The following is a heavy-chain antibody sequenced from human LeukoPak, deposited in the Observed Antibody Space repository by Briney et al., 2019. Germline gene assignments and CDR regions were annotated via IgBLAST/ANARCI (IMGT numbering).Heavy chain of an antibody. V-gene: IGHV1-69*01. CDR2: IIPIFGTA. CDR1: GGTFSSYA. Sequence: GSSVKVSCKASGGTFSSYAISWVRQAPGQGLEWMGVIIPIFGTANYAQKFQGRVTITADESTSTAYMELSSLSSEDTAVYYCARCSMEARNYYYYGMDVWGQGTTVTVSS. J-gene: IGHJ6*02. D-gene: IGHD6-6*01. CDR3: ARCSMEARNYYYYGMDV.